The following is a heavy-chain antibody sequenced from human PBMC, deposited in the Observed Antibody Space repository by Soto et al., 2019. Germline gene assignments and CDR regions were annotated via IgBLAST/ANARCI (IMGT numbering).Heavy chain of an antibody. J-gene: IGHJ4*02. CDR3: ARVVGGGYCSGGSCYKSYYFDY. CDR2: IYYSGST. D-gene: IGHD2-15*01. Sequence: SETLSLTCTVSGGSISSGGYYWSWIRQHPGKGLEWIGYIYYSGSTYYNPSLKSRVTISVDTSKNQFSLKLSSVTAADTAVYYCARVVGGGYCSGGSCYKSYYFDYWGQGTLVTVSS. CDR1: GGSISSGGYY. V-gene: IGHV4-31*03.